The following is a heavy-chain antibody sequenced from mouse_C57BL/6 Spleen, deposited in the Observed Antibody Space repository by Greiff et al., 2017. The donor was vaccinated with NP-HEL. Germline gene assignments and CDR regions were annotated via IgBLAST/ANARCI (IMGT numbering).Heavy chain of an antibody. CDR2: INYDGSST. D-gene: IGHD1-1*01. CDR3: AREPYYYGTSYFDY. Sequence: EVKLVESEGGLVQPGSSMKLSCTASGFTFSDYYMAWVRQVPEKGLEWVANINYDGSSTYYLDSLKSRFIISRDNAKNILYLQMSSLKSEDTATYYCAREPYYYGTSYFDYWGQGTTLTVSS. J-gene: IGHJ2*01. V-gene: IGHV5-16*01. CDR1: GFTFSDYY.